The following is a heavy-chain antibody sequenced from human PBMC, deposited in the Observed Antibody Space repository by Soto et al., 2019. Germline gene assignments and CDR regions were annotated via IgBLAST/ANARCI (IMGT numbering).Heavy chain of an antibody. V-gene: IGHV3-30-3*02. CDR2: ILSDGSKQ. J-gene: IGHJ2*01. CDR3: AKDVIRALCTVSAFLLNRTSDL. Sequence: GKGLEWMAVILSDGSKQYYAESVKGRFTISRDNSKSTLYLQMNSLRVEDTAFFFRAKDVIRALCTVSAFLLNRTSDL. D-gene: IGHD1-26*01.